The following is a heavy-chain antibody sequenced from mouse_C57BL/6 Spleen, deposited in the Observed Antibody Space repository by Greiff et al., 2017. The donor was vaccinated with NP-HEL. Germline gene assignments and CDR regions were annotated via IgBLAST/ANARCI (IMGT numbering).Heavy chain of an antibody. J-gene: IGHJ1*03. CDR1: GYTFTSYW. CDR3: ARCGTTVVDWYCDV. CDR2: IYPGSGST. Sequence: QVQLQQPGAELVKPGASVKMSCKASGYTFTSYWITWVKQRPGQGLEWIGDIYPGSGSTNYNEKFKSKATLTVDTSSSTAYMQLSSLTSEDSAVYYCARCGTTVVDWYCDVWGTGTTVTVSS. V-gene: IGHV1-55*01. D-gene: IGHD1-1*01.